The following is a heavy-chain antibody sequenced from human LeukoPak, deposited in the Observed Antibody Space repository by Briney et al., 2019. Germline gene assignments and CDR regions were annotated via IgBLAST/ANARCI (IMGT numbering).Heavy chain of an antibody. Sequence: GGPLRLSCAASGFTFSSYAMSWVRQAPGKGLEWVSAISGSGGSTYYADSVKGRFTISRDNSKNTLYLQMNSLRAEDTAVYYCAKSPSSSWYTGCDWGQGTLVTVSS. J-gene: IGHJ4*02. CDR3: AKSPSSSWYTGCD. D-gene: IGHD6-13*01. CDR1: GFTFSSYA. CDR2: ISGSGGST. V-gene: IGHV3-23*01.